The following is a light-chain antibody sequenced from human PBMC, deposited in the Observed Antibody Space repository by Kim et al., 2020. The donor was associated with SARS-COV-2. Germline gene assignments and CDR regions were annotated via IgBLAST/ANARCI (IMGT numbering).Light chain of an antibody. CDR1: QSVSSY. Sequence: SPGERATLSCRASQSVSSYLAWYQQKPGQAPRLLIYDASNRATGIPARFSGSGSGTDFTLTISSLEPEDFAVYYCQQRSNWPPRYTFGQGTKLQIK. CDR3: QQRSNWPPRYT. J-gene: IGKJ2*01. V-gene: IGKV3-11*01. CDR2: DAS.